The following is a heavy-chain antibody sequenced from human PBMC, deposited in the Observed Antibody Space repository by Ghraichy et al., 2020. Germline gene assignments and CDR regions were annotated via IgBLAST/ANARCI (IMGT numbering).Heavy chain of an antibody. D-gene: IGHD2-2*01. CDR1: GYTFTSYG. CDR2: ISAYNGNT. Sequence: ASVKGSCKASGYTFTSYGISWVRQAPGQGLEWMGWISAYNGNTNYAQKLQGRVTMTTDTSTSTAYMELRSLRSDDTAVYYCARDEDIVVVPAAIRSYYFDYWGQGTLVTVSS. V-gene: IGHV1-18*04. J-gene: IGHJ4*02. CDR3: ARDEDIVVVPAAIRSYYFDY.